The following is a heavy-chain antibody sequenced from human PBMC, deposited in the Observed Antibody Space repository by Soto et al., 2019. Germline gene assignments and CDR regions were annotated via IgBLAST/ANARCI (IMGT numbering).Heavy chain of an antibody. CDR2: INPNGGVT. CDR1: GDSFNDYY. CDR3: GGEMGGATATLDYSYFYMDA. Sequence: QVQLVQSGAEVRKPGASVTVSCRSSGDSFNDYYIHWVRQAPGQGFEWMGWINPNGGVTKYAQKFQGWVSMTRDTPTRTAYRQRSRLRSDATAGNYCGGEMGGATATLDYSYFYMDAWAQGPRSPSP. D-gene: IGHD5-12*01. J-gene: IGHJ6*03. V-gene: IGHV1-2*04.